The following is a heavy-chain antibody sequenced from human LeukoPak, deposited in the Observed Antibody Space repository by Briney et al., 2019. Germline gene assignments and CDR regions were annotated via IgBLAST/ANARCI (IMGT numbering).Heavy chain of an antibody. J-gene: IGHJ5*02. D-gene: IGHD2-2*01. CDR3: ARMGNVVPAAISSNWFDP. Sequence: GGSLTLSCVASGFIFNTYGMHWVRQAPGKGLEWVAYTRDDGSKNWYGDSVKGRFTIFRDNSKNTLCLQMNSLRSDDTAVYYCARMGNVVPAAISSNWFDPWGQGTLVTVSS. V-gene: IGHV3-30*02. CDR2: TRDDGSKN. CDR1: GFIFNTYG.